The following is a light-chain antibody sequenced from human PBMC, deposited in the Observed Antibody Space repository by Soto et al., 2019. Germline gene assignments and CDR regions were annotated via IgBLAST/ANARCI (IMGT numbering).Light chain of an antibody. V-gene: IGKV1-12*01. Sequence: DIQLTQSPSFLSASIGDRXXIXXXACQSISTWLAWYQQKPGTAPNLLIFTASYLQSGVPSRFSGSGSGTDFTLTINGLQPEDFATYYCQQSKSFPWTFGQGTKVDIK. J-gene: IGKJ1*01. CDR3: QQSKSFPWT. CDR1: QSISTW. CDR2: TAS.